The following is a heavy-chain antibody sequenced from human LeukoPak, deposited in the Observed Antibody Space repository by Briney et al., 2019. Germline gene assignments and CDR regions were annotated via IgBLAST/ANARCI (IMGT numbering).Heavy chain of an antibody. V-gene: IGHV1-18*01. D-gene: IGHD4-17*01. CDR2: ISAYNGNT. Sequence: ASVKVSCKASGYTFTSYGISWVRQAPGQGLEWMGWISAYNGNTNYAQKLQGRVTMTTDTSTSTAYTELRSLRSDDTAVYYCARDLTVTIPSECYWGRENLVSVSS. CDR3: ARDLTVTIPSECY. CDR1: GYTFTSYG. J-gene: IGHJ4*02.